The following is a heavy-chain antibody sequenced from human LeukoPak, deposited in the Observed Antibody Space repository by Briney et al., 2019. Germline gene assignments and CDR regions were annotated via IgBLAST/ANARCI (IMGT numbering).Heavy chain of an antibody. Sequence: PGGSLRLSCTASGFTFGDYAMSWFRQAPGKGLEWVGFIRSKAYGGTTEYAAPVKGRFTISRDDSKSIAYLQMNSLKTEDTAVYYCTRYCSSTSCPIFYWGQGTLVTVSS. V-gene: IGHV3-49*03. CDR1: GFTFGDYA. CDR3: TRYCSSTSCPIFY. CDR2: IRSKAYGGTT. D-gene: IGHD2-2*01. J-gene: IGHJ4*02.